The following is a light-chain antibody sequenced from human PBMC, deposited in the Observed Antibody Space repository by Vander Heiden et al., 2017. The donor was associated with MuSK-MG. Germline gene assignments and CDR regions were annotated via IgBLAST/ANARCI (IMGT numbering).Light chain of an antibody. Sequence: DIQVTQSPSSLSASIGDRVTITCRASQDINNYLKWYQQRPGQAPKFLIYAASTLQSGVPSRFSGGGSGTDFTLTISSLQPEDFATYYCQQSDSPPYTFGQGTKLEI. CDR3: QQSDSPPYT. CDR2: AAS. CDR1: QDINNY. V-gene: IGKV1-39*01. J-gene: IGKJ2*01.